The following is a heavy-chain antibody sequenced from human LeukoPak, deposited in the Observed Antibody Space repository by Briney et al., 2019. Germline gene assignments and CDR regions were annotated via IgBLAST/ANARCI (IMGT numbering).Heavy chain of an antibody. CDR1: GCSFSSYA. Sequence: ASVKVSCKASGCSFSSYAISWVRQARGPGLEWMGGIIPIFGTANDAQTFQGRVTTTADESTSTAYMELSSLRAEDTAVYYCAREDQSFDYWGEGTLVTVSS. CDR2: IIPIFGTA. CDR3: AREDQSFDY. V-gene: IGHV1-69*13. J-gene: IGHJ4*02.